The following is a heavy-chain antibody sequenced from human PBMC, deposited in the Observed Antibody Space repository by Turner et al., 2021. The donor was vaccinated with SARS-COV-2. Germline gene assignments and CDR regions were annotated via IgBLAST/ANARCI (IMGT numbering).Heavy chain of an antibody. CDR3: VTKKFGTTYFQS. V-gene: IGHV3-48*03. J-gene: IGHJ4*02. D-gene: IGHD1-1*01. CDR2: ISPTGTTI. CDR1: GFPFSNYD. Sequence: VQLVESGGGVVQPGRSLRLSCAASGFPFSNYDMNWVRQAPGKGLEWVSYISPTGTTIYYADSVMGRFTISRDNAKNSLYLQMDSLRADDTALYYCVTKKFGTTYFQSWGQGTLVTVSS.